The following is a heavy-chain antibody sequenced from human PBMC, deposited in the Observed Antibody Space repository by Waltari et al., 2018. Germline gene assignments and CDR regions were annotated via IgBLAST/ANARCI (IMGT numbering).Heavy chain of an antibody. CDR1: GYRISGFY. Sequence: QVQLVQSGTEVKKPGASVKVSCEASGYRISGFYMHWVRQAPGQGLEWMVWINPITGAPKFAQKFQGRVAMTMDTSISTAYLELSGLRSDDTAVYYCARMQSGHYFGLDVWGQGAAVIVS. CDR3: ARMQSGHYFGLDV. CDR2: INPITGAP. J-gene: IGHJ6*02. D-gene: IGHD3-10*01. V-gene: IGHV1-2*02.